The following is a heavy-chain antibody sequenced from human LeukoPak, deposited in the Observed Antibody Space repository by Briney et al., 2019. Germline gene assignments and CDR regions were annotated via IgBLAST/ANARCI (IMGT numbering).Heavy chain of an antibody. D-gene: IGHD1-26*01. Sequence: ASVKVSCKASGYTFTSYGISWVRQAPGQGLEWMGWISAYNGNTNYAQKLQGRVTMTTDTSTSTAYMELRSLRSDDTAVYYCARDQGTAGATEFDYWGQGTLVTVSS. V-gene: IGHV1-18*01. J-gene: IGHJ4*02. CDR1: GYTFTSYG. CDR3: ARDQGTAGATEFDY. CDR2: ISAYNGNT.